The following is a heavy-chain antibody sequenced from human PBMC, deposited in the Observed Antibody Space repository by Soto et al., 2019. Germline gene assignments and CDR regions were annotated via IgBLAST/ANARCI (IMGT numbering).Heavy chain of an antibody. V-gene: IGHV3-30*18. Sequence: QVQLVESGGGVVQPGRSLRLSCAASGFTFSSYGMHWVRQAPGKGLEWVAVISYDGSNKYYADSVKGRFTISRDNSKNPLYLQMNSLRAEDTAVYYCANDILTGYYTVIDYYGMDFWAQGTTVTVSS. CDR3: ANDILTGYYTVIDYYGMDF. J-gene: IGHJ6*02. CDR1: GFTFSSYG. CDR2: ISYDGSNK. D-gene: IGHD3-9*01.